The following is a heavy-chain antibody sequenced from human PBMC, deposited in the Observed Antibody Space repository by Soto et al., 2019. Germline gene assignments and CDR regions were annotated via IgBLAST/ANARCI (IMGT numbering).Heavy chain of an antibody. CDR2: IRRNAYGGTT. CDR1: GFTFGDYA. J-gene: IGHJ4*02. V-gene: IGHV3-49*04. D-gene: IGHD3-16*01. Sequence: PGGSLRLSCTTSGFTFGDYALSWVRQAPGKGLEWVGFIRRNAYGGTTDYAASVNGRFTISRDDSKSIAYLQMNSLRTEDTALYYCTRASSLDFDFWGQGTLVTVS. CDR3: TRASSLDFDF.